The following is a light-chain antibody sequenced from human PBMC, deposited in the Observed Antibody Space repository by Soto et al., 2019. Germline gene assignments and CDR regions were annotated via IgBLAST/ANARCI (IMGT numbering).Light chain of an antibody. CDR1: QSISTW. CDR2: DAS. V-gene: IGKV1-5*01. Sequence: DIQMTQSPSTLSASVGDRFTMSCRASQSISTWLAWYQQKPGKAPNLLIYDASTLESGVPSRFSGSGSGTQFTLTITSLQPDDTATYYCQQYNSYSWTFGQGTKVDI. J-gene: IGKJ1*01. CDR3: QQYNSYSWT.